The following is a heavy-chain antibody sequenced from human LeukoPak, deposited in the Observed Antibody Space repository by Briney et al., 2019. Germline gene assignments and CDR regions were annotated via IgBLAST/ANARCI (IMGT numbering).Heavy chain of an antibody. V-gene: IGHV3-33*01. Sequence: GGSLRLSCAASGFTFSSYGMHWVRQAPGKGLEWVAVIWYDGSNKYYADSVKGRFTISRDNSKNTLYLQMNSLRAEDTAVYYCARGTLGYCSGGSCYRNLYSRVPGEYFQHWGQGTLVTVSS. CDR2: IWYDGSNK. J-gene: IGHJ1*01. D-gene: IGHD2-15*01. CDR3: ARGTLGYCSGGSCYRNLYSRVPGEYFQH. CDR1: GFTFSSYG.